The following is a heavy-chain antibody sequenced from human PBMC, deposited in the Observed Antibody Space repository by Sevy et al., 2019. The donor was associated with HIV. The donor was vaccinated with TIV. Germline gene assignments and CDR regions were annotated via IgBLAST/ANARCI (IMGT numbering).Heavy chain of an antibody. CDR3: AKTSLGLWRGWFDP. Sequence: GGSLRLSCAASVFTFSSYWMHWVRQAPGKGLVWVSRINGDGSSTTYADSVKGRFTISRDNAKNTLYLQMNSLRAEDTAVYYCAKTSLGLWRGWFDPWGQGTLVTVSS. D-gene: IGHD2-21*01. J-gene: IGHJ5*02. CDR2: INGDGSST. V-gene: IGHV3-74*01. CDR1: VFTFSSYW.